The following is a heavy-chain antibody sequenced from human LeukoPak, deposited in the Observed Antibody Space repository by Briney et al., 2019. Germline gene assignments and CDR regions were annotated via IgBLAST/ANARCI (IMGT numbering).Heavy chain of an antibody. J-gene: IGHJ6*03. V-gene: IGHV3-64*01. CDR1: GFTFSSYA. CDR3: ARDSAKITMVRGVISTYYMDV. CDR2: ISSNGGST. D-gene: IGHD3-10*01. Sequence: GGSLRLSCAASGFTFSSYAMHWVRQAPGKGLEYVSAISSNGGSTYYANSVKGRFTISRDNSKNTLYLQMGSLRAEDMAVYYCARDSAKITMVRGVISTYYMDVWGKGTTVTISS.